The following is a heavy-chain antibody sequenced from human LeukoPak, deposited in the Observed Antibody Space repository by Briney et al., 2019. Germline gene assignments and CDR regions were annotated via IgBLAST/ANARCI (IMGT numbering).Heavy chain of an antibody. CDR2: INPNSGGT. D-gene: IGHD6-13*01. CDR1: GYTFTGYY. Sequence: ASVKVSCKASGYTFTGYYMHWVRQAPGQGLEWMGWINPNSGGTNYAQKFQGRVTMTRDTSISTAYMELSGLRSDDTAVYYCASLTSSSSWYYFDYWGQGTLVTVSS. CDR3: ASLTSSSSWYYFDY. J-gene: IGHJ4*02. V-gene: IGHV1-2*02.